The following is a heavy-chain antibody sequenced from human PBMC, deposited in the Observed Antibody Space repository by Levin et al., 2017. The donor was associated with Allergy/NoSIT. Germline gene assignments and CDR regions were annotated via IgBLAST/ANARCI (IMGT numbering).Heavy chain of an antibody. Sequence: PSETLSLTCTVSGGSISSSSYYWGWIRQPPGKGLEWIGSIYYSGSTYYNPSLKSRVTISVDTSKNQFSLKLSSVTAADTAVYYCARHAYYYGSGSYYHYFDYWGQGTLVTVSS. CDR1: GGSISSSSYY. CDR2: IYYSGST. V-gene: IGHV4-39*01. CDR3: ARHAYYYGSGSYYHYFDY. D-gene: IGHD3-10*01. J-gene: IGHJ4*02.